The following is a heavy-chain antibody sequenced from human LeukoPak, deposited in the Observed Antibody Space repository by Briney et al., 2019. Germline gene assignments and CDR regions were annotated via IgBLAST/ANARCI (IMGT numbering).Heavy chain of an antibody. CDR2: INSDGSST. J-gene: IGHJ4*02. D-gene: IGHD4-17*01. CDR3: AKDRGKYGDYDY. CDR1: GFTFSSYW. V-gene: IGHV3-74*01. Sequence: GGPLRLSCAASGFTFSSYWMHWVRQAPGKGLVWVSRINSDGSSTSYADSVKGRFTISRDNAKNTLYLQMNSLRAEDTAVYYCAKDRGKYGDYDYWGQGTLVTVSS.